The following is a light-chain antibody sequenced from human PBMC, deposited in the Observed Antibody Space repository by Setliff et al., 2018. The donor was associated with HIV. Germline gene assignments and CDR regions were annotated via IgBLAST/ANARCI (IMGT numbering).Light chain of an antibody. CDR1: SSDVGGYNS. CDR2: EVS. J-gene: IGLJ1*01. V-gene: IGLV2-14*01. CDR3: SSYTSSSTYV. Sequence: QSALAQPASVSGSPGQSITLSCTGTSSDVGGYNSVSWYQQHPGKAPKLMIYEVSNRPSGVSNRFSGSKSGNTASLTISGLQAEDEADYYCSSYTSSSTYVFGTGTKVTVL.